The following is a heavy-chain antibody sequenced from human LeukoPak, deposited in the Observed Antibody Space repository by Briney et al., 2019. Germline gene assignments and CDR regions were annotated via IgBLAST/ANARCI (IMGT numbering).Heavy chain of an antibody. CDR1: GGSFSGYY. J-gene: IGHJ6*03. D-gene: IGHD6-13*01. Sequence: PSETLSLTCAVYGGSFSGYYWSWIRQPPGKGLEWIGEINHSGSTNYNPSLKSRVTISVDTPKNQFSLKLSSVTAADTAVYYCARGRRPSSWSYYYYYMDVWGKGTTVTVSS. CDR3: ARGRRPSSWSYYYYYMDV. CDR2: INHSGST. V-gene: IGHV4-34*01.